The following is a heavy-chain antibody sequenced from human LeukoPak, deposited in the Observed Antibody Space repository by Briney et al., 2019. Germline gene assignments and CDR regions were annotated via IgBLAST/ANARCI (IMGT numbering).Heavy chain of an antibody. Sequence: ASVKVSCKASGYTFTGYYIHWVRQAPGRGLEWMGIINPSGGSTSYAQKFQGRVTMTRDTSTSTVYMELSSLRSEDAAVYYCARDSSDPPYSSSWLHDYWGQGSLVTVSS. J-gene: IGHJ4*02. CDR3: ARDSSDPPYSSSWLHDY. D-gene: IGHD6-13*01. CDR2: INPSGGST. CDR1: GYTFTGYY. V-gene: IGHV1-46*01.